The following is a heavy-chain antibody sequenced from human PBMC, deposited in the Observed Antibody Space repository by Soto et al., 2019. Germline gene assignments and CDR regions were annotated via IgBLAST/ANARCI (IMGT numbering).Heavy chain of an antibody. CDR2: INPSGGST. CDR3: ARDFSSLLWFGELLPLGY. V-gene: IGHV1-46*01. CDR1: GYTFTSYY. D-gene: IGHD3-10*01. Sequence: QVQLVQSGAEVKKPGASVKVSCKASGYTFTSYYMHWVRQAPGQGLEWMGIINPSGGSTSYAQKFQGRVTMNRDTSPSTVYMELSSLRSEDTAVYYCARDFSSLLWFGELLPLGYWGQGTLVTVSS. J-gene: IGHJ4*02.